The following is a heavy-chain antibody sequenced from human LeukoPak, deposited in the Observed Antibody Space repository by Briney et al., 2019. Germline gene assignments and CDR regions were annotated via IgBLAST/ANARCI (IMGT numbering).Heavy chain of an antibody. J-gene: IGHJ5*02. D-gene: IGHD3-3*01. CDR1: GFTFSSYA. Sequence: GGSLRLSCAASGFTFSSYAMSWVRQAPGKGLEWVSAISGSGGSTYYADSVKGRFTISRDNSKNTLYLQMSSLRAEDTAVYYCAKAGPVLRFLEWFDWFDPWGQGTLVTVSS. CDR2: ISGSGGST. CDR3: AKAGPVLRFLEWFDWFDP. V-gene: IGHV3-23*01.